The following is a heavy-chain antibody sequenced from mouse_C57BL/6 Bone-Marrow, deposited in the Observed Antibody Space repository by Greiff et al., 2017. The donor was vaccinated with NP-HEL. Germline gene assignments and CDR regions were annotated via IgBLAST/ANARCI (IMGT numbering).Heavy chain of an antibody. V-gene: IGHV1-81*01. Sequence: QVQLKESGAELARPGASVKLSCKASGYTFTSYGISWVKQRTGQGLEWIGEIYPRSGNTYYNEKFKGKATLTADKSSSTAYMELRSLTSEDSAVYFCARELYYGNYGYWGQGTTLTVSS. CDR2: IYPRSGNT. D-gene: IGHD2-1*01. CDR1: GYTFTSYG. J-gene: IGHJ2*01. CDR3: ARELYYGNYGY.